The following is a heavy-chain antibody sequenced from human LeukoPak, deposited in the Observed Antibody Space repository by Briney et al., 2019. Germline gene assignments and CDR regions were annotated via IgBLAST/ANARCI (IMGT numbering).Heavy chain of an antibody. CDR3: ARRCSSTSCLQY. Sequence: GGSLRLSCAASGFTFSSYGMHWVRQAPGKGLKWVAFIQYDGSNKYYADSVKGRFTISRDNSKNTLYLQMNSLRAEDTAVYYCARRCSSTSCLQYWGQGTLVTVSS. CDR2: IQYDGSNK. J-gene: IGHJ4*02. V-gene: IGHV3-30*02. D-gene: IGHD2-2*01. CDR1: GFTFSSYG.